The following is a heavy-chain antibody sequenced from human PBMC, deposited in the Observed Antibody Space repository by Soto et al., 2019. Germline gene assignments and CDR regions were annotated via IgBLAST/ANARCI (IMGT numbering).Heavy chain of an antibody. J-gene: IGHJ6*02. Sequence: GGSLRLSCAASGFAFSSCGMHWVRQAPGKGLEWVAVISYDGSNKYYADSVKGRFTISRDNSKNTLYLQMNSLRAEDTAVYYCAKDIFLPPGGNWNYVNYYYGMDVWGQGTTVTVSS. CDR3: AKDIFLPPGGNWNYVNYYYGMDV. D-gene: IGHD1-7*01. CDR2: ISYDGSNK. V-gene: IGHV3-30*18. CDR1: GFAFSSCG.